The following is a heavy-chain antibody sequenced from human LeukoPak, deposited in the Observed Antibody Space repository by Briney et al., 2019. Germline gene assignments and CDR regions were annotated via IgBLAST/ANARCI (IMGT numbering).Heavy chain of an antibody. J-gene: IGHJ4*02. CDR1: GFALSTYW. CDR2: INSDGTNT. CDR3: TRAGPGSSYDC. V-gene: IGHV3-74*01. Sequence: GGSLRLSCAASGFALSTYWMHWVRQAPGKGLVWVSLINSDGTNTIYADSVKGRVTISRDTAKNTLYLEMNRLRADDTAVYYCTRAGPGSSYDCWGQGTLVTVSS. D-gene: IGHD3-10*01.